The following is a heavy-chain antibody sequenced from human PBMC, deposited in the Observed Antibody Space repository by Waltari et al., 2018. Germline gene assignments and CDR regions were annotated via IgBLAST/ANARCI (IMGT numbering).Heavy chain of an antibody. D-gene: IGHD3-16*02. J-gene: IGHJ4*02. CDR3: ATVDTFGGIMVARFDY. V-gene: IGHV4-38-2*01. Sequence: QVQLRESGPGLVKPSETLSLTCAVSVYFISKGYYWGWIRQPRGKGLEDVGSVFRSGSSYYNAVLKSRVTISLATSKNQFSLKLNSVTAADTALYYCATVDTFGGIMVARFDYWGQGILVTVSS. CDR2: VFRSGSS. CDR1: VYFISKGYY.